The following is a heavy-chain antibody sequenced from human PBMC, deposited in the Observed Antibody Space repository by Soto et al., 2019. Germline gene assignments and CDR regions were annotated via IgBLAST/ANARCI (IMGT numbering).Heavy chain of an antibody. Sequence: ASVKVSCKASGYTFTSYAMNWVRQAPGQRLEWMGWINAGNGNTKYSQKFQGRVTITRDTSASTAYMELSSLRSEDTAVYYCARDHCSGASCSLNAFDIWGQGTMVTVSS. V-gene: IGHV1-3*01. J-gene: IGHJ3*02. D-gene: IGHD2-15*01. CDR1: GYTFTSYA. CDR2: INAGNGNT. CDR3: ARDHCSGASCSLNAFDI.